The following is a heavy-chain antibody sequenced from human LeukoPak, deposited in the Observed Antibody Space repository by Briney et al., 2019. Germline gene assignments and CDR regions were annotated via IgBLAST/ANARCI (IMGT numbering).Heavy chain of an antibody. V-gene: IGHV3-30*18. J-gene: IGHJ4*02. CDR2: ITYDGSNQ. Sequence: GGSLRLSCAASRFTFSNYWMSWVRQAPGRGLEWVASITYDGSNQYYADSVKGRFTISRDNSKNTLYLQMNSLSAEDTAVYYCAKRDFCTSSSCYVAAAGTYYFDYWGQGTLVTVSS. CDR3: AKRDFCTSSSCYVAAAGTYYFDY. CDR1: RFTFSNYW. D-gene: IGHD2-2*01.